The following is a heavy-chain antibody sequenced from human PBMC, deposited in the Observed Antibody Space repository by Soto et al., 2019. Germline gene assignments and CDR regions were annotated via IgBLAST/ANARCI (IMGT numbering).Heavy chain of an antibody. D-gene: IGHD3-3*01. Sequence: XGSLRLSCAASGFPFRRYGMHWVRQAPGKGLEWVAVISYDGNNKDYADSVKGRFTISRDNSKNTLYLEMNSLRGEDTAVYYCAKEQTPQYYNSRHYPGPFDYWGQGTLVTVSS. CDR1: GFPFRRYG. CDR2: ISYDGNNK. V-gene: IGHV3-30*18. J-gene: IGHJ4*02. CDR3: AKEQTPQYYNSRHYPGPFDY.